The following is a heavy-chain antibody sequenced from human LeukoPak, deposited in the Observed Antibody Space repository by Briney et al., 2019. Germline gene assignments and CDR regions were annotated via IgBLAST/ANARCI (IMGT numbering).Heavy chain of an antibody. Sequence: GGSLRLSCAASGFTFSSYWMHWVRQAPGKGLVWVSRINSDGSSTIYADSVKGRFTISRDNAKNTLYLRMNSLRAEDTAVYYCARAAYSSSFNWFDPWGQGTLVTVSS. CDR3: ARAAYSSSFNWFDP. CDR2: INSDGSST. V-gene: IGHV3-74*01. J-gene: IGHJ5*02. CDR1: GFTFSSYW. D-gene: IGHD6-13*01.